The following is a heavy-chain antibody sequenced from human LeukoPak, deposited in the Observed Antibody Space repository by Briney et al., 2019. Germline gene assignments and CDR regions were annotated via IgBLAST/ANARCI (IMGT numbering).Heavy chain of an antibody. Sequence: GGSLRLSCAASGFTFSSYSMNWVRQAPGKGLEWVSYISSSSTIYYADSVKGRFTISRDNAKNSLYLQVNSLRAEDTAVYYCARGGDNGYYYYYMDVWGKGTTVTVSS. CDR3: ARGGDNGYYYYYMDV. CDR1: GFTFSSYS. V-gene: IGHV3-48*01. CDR2: ISSSSTI. J-gene: IGHJ6*03. D-gene: IGHD4-23*01.